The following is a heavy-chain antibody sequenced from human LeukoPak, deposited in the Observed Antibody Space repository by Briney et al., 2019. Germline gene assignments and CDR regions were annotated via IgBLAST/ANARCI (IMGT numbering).Heavy chain of an antibody. V-gene: IGHV4-59*01. CDR3: ATGYGDFRVEGRYFYS. Sequence: SETLSLTCTVSDGFITNYYWSWVRQPPGKGLEFIGYVHYSGTTNYNPSLRSRVTISIDTSKKHFFLKLNSVTAADMAVYYCATGYGDFRVEGRYFYSWGQGTLVTVSS. CDR1: DGFITNYY. J-gene: IGHJ4*02. D-gene: IGHD4-17*01. CDR2: VHYSGTT.